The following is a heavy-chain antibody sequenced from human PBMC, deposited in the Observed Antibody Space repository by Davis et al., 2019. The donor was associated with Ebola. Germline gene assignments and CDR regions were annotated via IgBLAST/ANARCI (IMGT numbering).Heavy chain of an antibody. CDR3: ARQGIGGSYPMNWFDP. D-gene: IGHD1-26*01. Sequence: GGSLRLSCKGSGYSFTSYWIGWVRQMPGKGLEWMGIIYPGDSDTRYSPSFQGQVTISADKSISTAYLQWSSLKASDTAMYYCARQGIGGSYPMNWFDPWGQGTLVTVSS. J-gene: IGHJ5*02. CDR2: IYPGDSDT. CDR1: GYSFTSYW. V-gene: IGHV5-51*01.